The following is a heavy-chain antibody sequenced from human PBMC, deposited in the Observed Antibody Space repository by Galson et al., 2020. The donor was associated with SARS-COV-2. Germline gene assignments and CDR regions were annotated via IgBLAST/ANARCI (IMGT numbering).Heavy chain of an antibody. V-gene: IGHV4-38-2*02. CDR3: AIQGVNMIVLGTVPGWYFDL. D-gene: IGHD3-22*01. CDR2: VYPSGTT. Sequence: SETLSLTCTVSGYSVSTTNYWGWVRQPPGRGLEWIGSVYPSGTTYYNPSLKSRVTISVDTSKNQFSLRLDSVTAADTALYYCAIQGVNMIVLGTVPGWYFDLWGRGTLVTVSS. CDR1: GYSVSTTNY. J-gene: IGHJ2*01.